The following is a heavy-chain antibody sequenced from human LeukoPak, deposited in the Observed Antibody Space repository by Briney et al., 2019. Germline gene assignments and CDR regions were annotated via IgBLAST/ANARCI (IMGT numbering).Heavy chain of an antibody. CDR2: ISGSGGST. D-gene: IGHD3-22*01. CDR1: GFTFSSYA. J-gene: IGHJ3*02. Sequence: PGGSLRLSCAASGFTFSSYAMSWVRQAPGKGLERVSSISGSGGSTYYAESVKGRFTISRDNSKNTLYLQMNSLRAEDTAVYYCAKDDSSGYVSDAVDIWGQGTMVTVSS. V-gene: IGHV3-23*01. CDR3: AKDDSSGYVSDAVDI.